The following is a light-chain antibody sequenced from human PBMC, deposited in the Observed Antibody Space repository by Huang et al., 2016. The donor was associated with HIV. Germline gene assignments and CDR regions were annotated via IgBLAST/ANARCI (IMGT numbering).Light chain of an antibody. J-gene: IGKJ5*01. Sequence: IQMTQSPSSLSASVGDRVHITCRASQSMDGYLNWYQQKPGKAPKLLISSASTLHTGGPPRLSGSGSGTDYTLIIDNLQPDDFATYFCQQSYSTLITFGQGSRLDTK. V-gene: IGKV1-39*01. CDR3: QQSYSTLIT. CDR1: QSMDGY. CDR2: SAS.